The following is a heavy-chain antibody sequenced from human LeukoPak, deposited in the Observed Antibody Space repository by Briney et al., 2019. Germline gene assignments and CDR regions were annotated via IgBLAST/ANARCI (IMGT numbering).Heavy chain of an antibody. D-gene: IGHD3-3*01. CDR3: ARAPYMITIFGVGDRYYYMDV. Sequence: GGSVKVSCKASGYTFSRYYMHWVRQAPGQGLEWMGIINTSGGSTNYAQKFQGRVTMTRDKSTSTVYMEMNRLRDEDTAACYCARAPYMITIFGVGDRYYYMDVWGKGTTVTVSS. CDR1: GYTFSRYY. V-gene: IGHV1-46*01. J-gene: IGHJ6*03. CDR2: INTSGGST.